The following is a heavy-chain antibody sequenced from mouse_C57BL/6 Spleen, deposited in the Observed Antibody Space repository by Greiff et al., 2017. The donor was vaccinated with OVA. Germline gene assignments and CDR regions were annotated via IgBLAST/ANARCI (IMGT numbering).Heavy chain of an antibody. V-gene: IGHV2-5*01. CDR2: IWRGGST. Sequence: VKVVESGPGLVQPSQSLSITCTVSGFSLTSYGVHWVRQSPGKGLEWLGVIWRGGSTDYNAAFMSRLSITKDNSKSQVFFKMNSLQADDTAIYYCAKKEALPYAMDYWGQGTSVTVSS. CDR3: AKKEALPYAMDY. J-gene: IGHJ4*01. CDR1: GFSLTSYG.